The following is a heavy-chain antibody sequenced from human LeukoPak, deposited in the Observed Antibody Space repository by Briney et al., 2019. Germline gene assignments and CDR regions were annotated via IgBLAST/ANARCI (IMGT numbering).Heavy chain of an antibody. Sequence: GGSLRLSCAASGFTFSDYYMSWLRQAPGRGLEWVSYISSSGSTIYYADSVKGRFTISRDNAKNSLYLQMNSLRAEDTAVYYCASSGSYYGWFDPWGQGTLVTVSS. J-gene: IGHJ5*02. D-gene: IGHD1-26*01. V-gene: IGHV3-11*01. CDR3: ASSGSYYGWFDP. CDR2: ISSSGSTI. CDR1: GFTFSDYY.